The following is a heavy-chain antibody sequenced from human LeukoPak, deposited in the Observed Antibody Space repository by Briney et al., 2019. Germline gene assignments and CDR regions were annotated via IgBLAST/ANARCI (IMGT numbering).Heavy chain of an antibody. J-gene: IGHJ5*02. Sequence: SETLSLTCTVSGGSISSGSYYWRWIRQPAGKGLEWIGRIYTSGSTNYNPSLTSRVTISVDTSKNQFSLKLSSVTAADTAVYYCARAAAGLGVNWFDPWGQGTLVTVSS. CDR1: GGSISSGSYY. CDR2: IYTSGST. CDR3: ARAAAGLGVNWFDP. D-gene: IGHD6-25*01. V-gene: IGHV4-61*02.